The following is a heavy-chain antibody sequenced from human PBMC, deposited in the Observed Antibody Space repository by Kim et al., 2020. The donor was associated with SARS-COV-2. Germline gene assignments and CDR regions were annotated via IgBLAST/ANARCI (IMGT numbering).Heavy chain of an antibody. CDR1: GFTFSSYA. D-gene: IGHD3-10*01. CDR3: ARDITRASYYYYGMDV. V-gene: IGHV3-30*04. Sequence: GGSLRLSCAASGFTFSSYAMHWVRQAPGKGLEWVAVISYDGSNKYYADSVKGRFTISRDNSKNTLYLQMNSLRAEDTAVYYCARDITRASYYYYGMDVWGQGTTVTVSS. J-gene: IGHJ6*02. CDR2: ISYDGSNK.